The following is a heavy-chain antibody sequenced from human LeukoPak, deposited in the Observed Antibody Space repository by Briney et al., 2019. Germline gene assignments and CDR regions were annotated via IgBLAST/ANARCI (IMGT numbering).Heavy chain of an antibody. CDR2: ISSSGSTI. V-gene: IGHV3-11*01. J-gene: IGHJ3*02. CDR3: ARGQWLVNMYAFDI. CDR1: GFTFSDYY. Sequence: PGGSLRLSCAASGFTFSDYYMSWIRQAPGKGLEWVSYISSSGSTIYYADSVKGRFTISRDNAKNSLYLQMNSLRAEDTAVCYCARGQWLVNMYAFDIWGQGTMVTVSS. D-gene: IGHD6-19*01.